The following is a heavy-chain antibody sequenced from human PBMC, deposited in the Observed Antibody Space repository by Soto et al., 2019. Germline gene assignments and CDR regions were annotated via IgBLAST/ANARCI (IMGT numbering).Heavy chain of an antibody. V-gene: IGHV1-69*02. Sequence: QVQLVQSGAEVKKPGSSVKVSCKASGGTFSSYTISWVRQAPGQGLEWMGRIIPILGIANYAQKFQGRVMITADKSTSTAYMELSSLRSEDTAVYYCASLATADTLDYWGQGTLVTVSS. CDR3: ASLATADTLDY. D-gene: IGHD6-13*01. CDR2: IIPILGIA. CDR1: GGTFSSYT. J-gene: IGHJ4*02.